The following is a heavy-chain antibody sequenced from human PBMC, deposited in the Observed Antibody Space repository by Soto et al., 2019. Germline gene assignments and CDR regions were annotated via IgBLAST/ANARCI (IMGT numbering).Heavy chain of an antibody. D-gene: IGHD2-21*02. CDR1: GYNFILHG. CDR2: IRSYSGNT. V-gene: IGHV1-18*01. Sequence: QAQLVQSVVEEKEVGASVKVSCKASGYNFILHGISWVRQAPGQGLEWMGWIRSYSGNTDYAQNIQGRVTMTTDTSTGTVYMELRRLTSDDTAMYYCARVGYGGNSGAFDTWGQGTMVTVSS. J-gene: IGHJ3*02. CDR3: ARVGYGGNSGAFDT.